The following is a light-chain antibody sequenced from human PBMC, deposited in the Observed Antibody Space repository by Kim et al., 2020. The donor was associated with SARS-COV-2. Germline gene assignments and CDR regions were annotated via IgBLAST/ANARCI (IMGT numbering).Light chain of an antibody. V-gene: IGKV1-27*01. CDR3: QRYDGAPWT. Sequence: ASGGDRVTITCRASQGISNYLAWYQQKPGKVPSLLIYTASTLQSGVPSRFSGSGSGTDFTLTISSLQPEDVATYYCQRYDGAPWTFGQGTKVDIK. CDR2: TAS. CDR1: QGISNY. J-gene: IGKJ1*01.